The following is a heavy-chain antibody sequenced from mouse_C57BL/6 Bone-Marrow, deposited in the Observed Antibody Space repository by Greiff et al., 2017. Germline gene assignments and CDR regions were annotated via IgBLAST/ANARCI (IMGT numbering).Heavy chain of an antibody. D-gene: IGHD2-5*01. CDR1: GYTFTSYW. J-gene: IGHJ3*01. CDR2: INPSSGYT. V-gene: IGHV1-7*01. Sequence: VKLQESGAELAKPGASVKLSCKASGYTFTSYWMHWVKQRPGQGLEWIGYINPSSGYTKYNQKFKDKATLTEDKSSSTAYMQLSSLTYEDSAVYYCARPSNYGFAYWGQGTLVTVSA. CDR3: ARPSNYGFAY.